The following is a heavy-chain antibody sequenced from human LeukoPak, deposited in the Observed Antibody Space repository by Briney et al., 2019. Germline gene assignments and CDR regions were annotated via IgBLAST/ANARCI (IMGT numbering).Heavy chain of an antibody. CDR3: ARAGAILTAHFDT. Sequence: ASVKVSCKTSGYSFTTYGVSWVRQAPGQGLQWMGWISGSNGNTNNLQSLQGRLTLTTDTSTSTAYMELRSLRSDDTAIYYCARAGAILTAHFDTWGQGALVIVSS. D-gene: IGHD2-21*02. CDR2: ISGSNGNT. V-gene: IGHV1-18*01. J-gene: IGHJ4*02. CDR1: GYSFTTYG.